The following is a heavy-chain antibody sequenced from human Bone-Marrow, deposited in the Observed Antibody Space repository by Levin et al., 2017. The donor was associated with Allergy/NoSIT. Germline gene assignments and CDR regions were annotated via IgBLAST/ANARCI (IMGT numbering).Heavy chain of an antibody. CDR1: GGSFSDDQ. J-gene: IGHJ6*03. Sequence: SQTLSLTCAVYGGSFSDDQWSWIRPSPGKGLEWIGEINHSGSTNYNPSLKSRVTLSLDTPKNQFSLNLSSVTAADTAVYYCARVSKNYSYYYMDVWGKGTTVTVSS. V-gene: IGHV4-34*01. CDR2: INHSGST. CDR3: ARVSKNYSYYYMDV.